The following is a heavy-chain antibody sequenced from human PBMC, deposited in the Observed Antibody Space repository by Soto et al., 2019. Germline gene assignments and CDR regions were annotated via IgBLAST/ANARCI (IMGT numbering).Heavy chain of an antibody. CDR2: ISASGGST. Sequence: GGSLRLACAASGITLSSYAMSWVRQAPGKGPEWVSGISASGGSTSYADSVKGRFTISRDNSKNTLYLQMNSLRADDTAVYHCAKGQNSGTYRFYFDYWGQGALVTVSS. D-gene: IGHD1-26*01. V-gene: IGHV3-23*01. CDR1: GITLSSYA. J-gene: IGHJ4*02. CDR3: AKGQNSGTYRFYFDY.